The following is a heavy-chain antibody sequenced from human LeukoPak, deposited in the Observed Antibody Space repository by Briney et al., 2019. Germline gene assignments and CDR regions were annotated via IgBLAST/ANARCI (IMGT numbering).Heavy chain of an antibody. V-gene: IGHV4-34*01. CDR2: IYYSGST. D-gene: IGHD6-19*01. CDR1: GGSFSGYY. J-gene: IGHJ5*02. CDR3: ARDGDSGWSLATYNWFDP. Sequence: PSETLSLTCAVYGGSFSGYYWSWIRQPPGKGLEWIGSIYYSGSTYYNPSLKSRVTISVDTSKNQFSLKLSSVTAADTAVYYCARDGDSGWSLATYNWFDPWGQGTLVTVSS.